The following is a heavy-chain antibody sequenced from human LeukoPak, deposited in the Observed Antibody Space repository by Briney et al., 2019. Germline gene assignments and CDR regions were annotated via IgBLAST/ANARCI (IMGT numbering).Heavy chain of an antibody. J-gene: IGHJ4*02. CDR3: ARVTSSGWYLFDY. V-gene: IGHV4-59*01. CDR1: GGSISSYY. D-gene: IGHD6-19*01. CDR2: IYYSGST. Sequence: NPSETLSLTCTVSGGSISSYYWSWIRQPPGKGLEWIGYIYYSGSTNYNPSLKSRVTISVDTSKYQFSLKLSSVTAADTAVYYCARVTSSGWYLFDYWGQGTLVTVSS.